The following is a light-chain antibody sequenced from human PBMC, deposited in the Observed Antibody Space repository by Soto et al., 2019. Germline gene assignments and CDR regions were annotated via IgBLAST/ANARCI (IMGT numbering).Light chain of an antibody. Sequence: DIQMTQSPSSLSASVGDRVTISCRASQSIRNYVSWYQQKPGTAPKLLIRAASTLQSGVPSRFSGSGSGTDFTLTISSLQIEDFATYFCQQTDSTTQTFGQGTNVEIK. CDR2: AAS. CDR3: QQTDSTTQT. CDR1: QSIRNY. V-gene: IGKV1-39*01. J-gene: IGKJ1*01.